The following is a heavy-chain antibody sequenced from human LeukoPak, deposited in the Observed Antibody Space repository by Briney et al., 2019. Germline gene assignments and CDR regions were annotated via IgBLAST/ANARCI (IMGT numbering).Heavy chain of an antibody. J-gene: IGHJ3*02. CDR1: GYTFTSYG. V-gene: IGHV1-18*01. CDR2: ISAYNGNT. CDR3: AGDFRPVSVVTDAFDI. D-gene: IGHD3-22*01. Sequence: ASVKVSCKASGYTFTSYGISWVRQAPGQGLEWMGWISAYNGNTNYAQKLQGRVTMTTDTSTSTAYMELRSLRSDDTAVYYCAGDFRPVSVVTDAFDIWGQGTMVTVSS.